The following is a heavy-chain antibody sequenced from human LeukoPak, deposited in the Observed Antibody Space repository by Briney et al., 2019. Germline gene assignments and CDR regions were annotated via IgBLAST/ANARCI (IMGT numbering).Heavy chain of an antibody. Sequence: PGRSLRLSCAASGFTFSSYGMRWVRQAPGKGLEWVAVIWYDGSNKYYADSVKGRFTISRDNSKNTLYLQMNSLRAEDTAVYYCARDRITMIAGAFDIWGQGTMVTVSS. J-gene: IGHJ3*02. V-gene: IGHV3-33*01. CDR3: ARDRITMIAGAFDI. CDR1: GFTFSSYG. CDR2: IWYDGSNK. D-gene: IGHD3-22*01.